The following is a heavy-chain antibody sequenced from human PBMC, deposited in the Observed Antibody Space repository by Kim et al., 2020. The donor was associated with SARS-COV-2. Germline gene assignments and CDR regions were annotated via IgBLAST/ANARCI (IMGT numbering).Heavy chain of an antibody. CDR1: GYSISRGHY. D-gene: IGHD3-22*01. V-gene: IGHV4-38-2*01. CDR2: IYHSGST. J-gene: IGHJ3*01. CDR3: ARAPEGTFDSSGYYWRGDAFVV. Sequence: SETLSLTCAVSGYSISRGHYWGWLRQPPGKELEWIANIYHSGSTYYNPSLESRVTISLDMSNNQFFLRQTSVTAADTAVYYCARAPEGTFDSSGYYWRGDAFVVWGQGTMVTVSS.